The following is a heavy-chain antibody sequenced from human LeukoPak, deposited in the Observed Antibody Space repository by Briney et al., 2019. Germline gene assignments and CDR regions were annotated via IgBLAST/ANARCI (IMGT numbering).Heavy chain of an antibody. V-gene: IGHV3-23*01. CDR2: ISGNADNT. D-gene: IGHD3-3*01. J-gene: IGHJ4*02. Sequence: GGSLRLSCAASGFTFSSYAMSWVRQAPGKGLEWVSTISGNADNTYYADSVKGRFTISRDNSRNMLYLQMNSLRAEDTAVYFWAKVSVECLPTHYFENGGQGPLVTVSS. CDR1: GFTFSSYA. CDR3: AKVSVECLPTHYFEN.